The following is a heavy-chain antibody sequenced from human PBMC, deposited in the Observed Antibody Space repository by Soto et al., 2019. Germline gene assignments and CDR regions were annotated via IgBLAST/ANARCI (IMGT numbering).Heavy chain of an antibody. CDR1: GFPFSTYD. J-gene: IGHJ4*02. V-gene: IGHV3-23*01. CDR3: AKGAWLDS. Sequence: EVQLLESGGGLVQSGGSLRLSCAASGFPFSTYDMSWVRQAPGKGLEWVSVIRKNDGNTHYADSVKGRFTISRDNSKNTLYLQMIRLRAEDTALYYCAKGAWLDSWGQGSLVTVSS. CDR2: IRKNDGNT.